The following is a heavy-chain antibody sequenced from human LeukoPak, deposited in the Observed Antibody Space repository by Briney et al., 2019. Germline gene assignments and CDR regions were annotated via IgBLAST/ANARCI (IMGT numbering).Heavy chain of an antibody. D-gene: IGHD2-15*01. CDR1: RGTLNSYI. Sequence: GSSVKDSCKASRGTLNSYIISWVRQAPGQGLEWMGGIIPVFGTPNYAQKFQGRVTITTDESTSTVYMEVSSLRSVDTAVYYCARVTLDNTPPYFSYMDVWGKGTTVTVSS. CDR3: ARVTLDNTPPYFSYMDV. CDR2: IIPVFGTP. J-gene: IGHJ6*03. V-gene: IGHV1-69*05.